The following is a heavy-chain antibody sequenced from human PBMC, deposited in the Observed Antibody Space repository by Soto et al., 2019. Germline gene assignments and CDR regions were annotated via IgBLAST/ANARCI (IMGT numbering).Heavy chain of an antibody. Sequence: PGGSLRLSCAASGFTFSSYAIYWVRQAPGKGLEYVSGISSNGGITYYANSVKGRFTISRDNSKNTLYLQMGSLRAEDMAVYYCARHYYASGSYYISAGGWFDPWGQGTLVTVSS. CDR3: ARHYYASGSYYISAGGWFDP. J-gene: IGHJ5*02. D-gene: IGHD3-10*01. CDR1: GFTFSSYA. V-gene: IGHV3-64*01. CDR2: ISSNGGIT.